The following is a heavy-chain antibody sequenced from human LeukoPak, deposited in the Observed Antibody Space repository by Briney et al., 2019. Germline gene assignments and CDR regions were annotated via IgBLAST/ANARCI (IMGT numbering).Heavy chain of an antibody. D-gene: IGHD1-7*01. CDR3: ATTNYRLPFDY. CDR1: GYTFTNCD. J-gene: IGHJ4*02. CDR2: MTSKNGNT. V-gene: IGHV1-8*01. Sequence: ASVKVSCIASGYTFTNCDNNWLRRDSAQSLVEIRYMTSKNGNTCYEQTFQSRVTMTRDISISKAYMELSSLRSEDTAVYYCATTNYRLPFDYWGQGTPVTVSS.